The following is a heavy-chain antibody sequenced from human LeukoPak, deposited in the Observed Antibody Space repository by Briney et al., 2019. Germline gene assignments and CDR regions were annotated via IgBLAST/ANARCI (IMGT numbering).Heavy chain of an antibody. CDR3: VRRGGSDGWGAFDI. Sequence: GGALRLFCAASEFTFSNYVMNWVRQAPGKGLEWVSSIRQSGDITYYADSVKGRFTISRDNSKNTLSLQMNSLSREDTAIYYCVRRGGSDGWGAFDIWGQGTVVTVSS. CDR2: IRQSGDIT. J-gene: IGHJ3*02. D-gene: IGHD5-24*01. V-gene: IGHV3-23*01. CDR1: EFTFSNYV.